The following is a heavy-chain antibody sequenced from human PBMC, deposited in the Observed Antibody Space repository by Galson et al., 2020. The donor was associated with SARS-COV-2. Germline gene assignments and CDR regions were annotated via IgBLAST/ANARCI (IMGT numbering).Heavy chain of an antibody. V-gene: IGHV3-9*01. Sequence: GGSLRLSCAASGFTFDDYAMHWVRQAPGKGLEWVSGISWNSGRIGYADSVKGRFTISRDNAKNSLYLQMNSLRAEDTALYYCAKDMASISYYGSGSGAFDIWGQGTMVTVSS. J-gene: IGHJ3*02. CDR3: AKDMASISYYGSGSGAFDI. CDR1: GFTFDDYA. CDR2: ISWNSGRI. D-gene: IGHD3-10*01.